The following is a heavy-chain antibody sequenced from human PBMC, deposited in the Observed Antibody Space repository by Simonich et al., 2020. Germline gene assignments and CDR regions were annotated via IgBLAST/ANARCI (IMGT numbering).Heavy chain of an antibody. CDR2: IYYSGST. V-gene: IGHV4-39*01. Sequence: QLQLQESGPGLVKPSETLSLTCTVSGGSISSSSYYWGWIRQPPGKGLEWIGSIYYSGSTYYNPSLKSQVTISVDTSKTQFSLKLSSVTAADTAVYYCATLYSSSWYYWGQGTLVTVSS. CDR3: ATLYSSSWYY. J-gene: IGHJ4*02. CDR1: GGSISSSSYY. D-gene: IGHD6-13*01.